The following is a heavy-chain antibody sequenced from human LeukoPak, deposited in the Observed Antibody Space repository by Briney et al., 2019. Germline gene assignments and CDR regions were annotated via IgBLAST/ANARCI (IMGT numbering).Heavy chain of an antibody. V-gene: IGHV4-31*03. Sequence: SQTLSFTCTVSGGSISSGGYYWSWIRQHPGKGLEWIGYIYYSGSTYYNPSLKSRVTISVDTSKNQFSLKLSSVTAADTAVYYCAREGRYFDSGYAFDIWGQGTMVTVSS. CDR1: GGSISSGGYY. CDR3: AREGRYFDSGYAFDI. J-gene: IGHJ3*02. D-gene: IGHD3-9*01. CDR2: IYYSGST.